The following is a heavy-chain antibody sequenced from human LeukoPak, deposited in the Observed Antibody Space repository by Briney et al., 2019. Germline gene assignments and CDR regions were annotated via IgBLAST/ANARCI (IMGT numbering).Heavy chain of an antibody. D-gene: IGHD6-19*01. CDR2: ISSSSSYI. Sequence: PGGSLRLSCAASGFTFSSYSMNWVRQAPGKGLEWVSSISSSSSYIYYADSVKGRFTISRDNSKNTLYLQMNSLRAEDTAVYYCARQGAGPKYSSGWRWFDPWGQGTLVTVSS. CDR3: ARQGAGPKYSSGWRWFDP. V-gene: IGHV3-21*04. J-gene: IGHJ5*02. CDR1: GFTFSSYS.